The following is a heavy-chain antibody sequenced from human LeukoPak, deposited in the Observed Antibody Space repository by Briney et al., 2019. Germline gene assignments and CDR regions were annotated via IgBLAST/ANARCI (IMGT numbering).Heavy chain of an antibody. J-gene: IGHJ4*02. Sequence: GGSLRLSCAASGFTFSSYTMNWVRQAPGKGLEWISSITRSSNYIYYADSMKGRFTISRDNAKKSLYLQMNSLRAEDTAVYYCAKLIGGGYSGYDPDYWGQGTLVTVSS. CDR1: GFTFSSYT. CDR3: AKLIGGGYSGYDPDY. V-gene: IGHV3-21*01. CDR2: ITRSSNYI. D-gene: IGHD5-12*01.